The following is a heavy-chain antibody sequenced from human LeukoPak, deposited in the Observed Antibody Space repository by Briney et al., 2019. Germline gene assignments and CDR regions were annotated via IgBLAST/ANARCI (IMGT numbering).Heavy chain of an antibody. CDR2: INHSGST. Sequence: SETLSLTCAVYGGSFSGYYWSWIRQPPGKGLEWIGEINHSGSTNYNPSLKSRVTISVDTSKNQFSLKLSSVTAADTAVYYCASLNMIVAPWGQGTLVTVSS. D-gene: IGHD3-22*01. V-gene: IGHV4-34*01. CDR3: ASLNMIVAP. J-gene: IGHJ4*02. CDR1: GGSFSGYY.